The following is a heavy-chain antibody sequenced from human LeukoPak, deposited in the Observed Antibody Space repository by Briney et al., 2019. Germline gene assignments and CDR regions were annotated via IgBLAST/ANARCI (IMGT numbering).Heavy chain of an antibody. CDR2: IYYIGST. D-gene: IGHD6-19*01. Sequence: SSETLSLTCTVSGGSIRSYYWSWIRQPPGKGLDWIGYIYYIGSTNYNPSLKSRVTISVDTSKNQFSLKLSSVTAADTAVYYCARGSSGWSRAPYYYMDVWGKGTTVTVSS. CDR1: GGSIRSYY. J-gene: IGHJ6*03. V-gene: IGHV4-59*01. CDR3: ARGSSGWSRAPYYYMDV.